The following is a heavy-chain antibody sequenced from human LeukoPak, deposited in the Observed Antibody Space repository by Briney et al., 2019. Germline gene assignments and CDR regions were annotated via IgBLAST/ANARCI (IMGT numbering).Heavy chain of an antibody. V-gene: IGHV4-34*01. D-gene: IGHD3-9*01. CDR2: INHSGST. Sequence: PSETLSLTCAVYGGSFSGYYWSWIRQSPGKGLEWIGEINHSGSTNYNPSLKSRVTISVDTSKNQFSLKLSSVTAADTAVYYCARQDYDILTGCYVPHYYYYYMDVWGKGTTVTISS. CDR1: GGSFSGYY. CDR3: ARQDYDILTGCYVPHYYYYYMDV. J-gene: IGHJ6*03.